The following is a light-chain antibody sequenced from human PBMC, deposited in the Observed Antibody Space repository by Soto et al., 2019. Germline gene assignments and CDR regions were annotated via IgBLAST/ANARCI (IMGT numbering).Light chain of an antibody. CDR3: HQYGNSSQT. CDR2: GAS. V-gene: IGKV3-20*01. J-gene: IGKJ1*01. CDR1: QSVNNNY. Sequence: EVMLTQSPATLSLSPGERATLSCRASQSVNNNYVAWYQQRPGQAPRFLMYGASSRATGIPDRFSGSGSGADFTLTISRLEPEDFAVYYCHQYGNSSQTFGQGSKVEIK.